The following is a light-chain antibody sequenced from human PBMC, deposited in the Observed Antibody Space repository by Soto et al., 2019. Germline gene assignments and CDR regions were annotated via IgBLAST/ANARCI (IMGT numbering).Light chain of an antibody. CDR2: DAS. CDR1: QSVSSY. V-gene: IGKV3-11*01. J-gene: IGKJ1*01. CDR3: QQRSNWPPTWT. Sequence: EIVLTQSPATLSLSPGERATLSCRASQSVSSYLAWYQHKPGQAPRLLIYDASKRATGIPARFSGSGSGTDFPLPISSLAPEDFAVYYCQQRSNWPPTWTFGQGTKVEVK.